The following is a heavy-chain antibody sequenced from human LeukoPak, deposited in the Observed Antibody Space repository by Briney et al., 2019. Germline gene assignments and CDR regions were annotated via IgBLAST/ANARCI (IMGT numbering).Heavy chain of an antibody. CDR1: GFTFSSYG. CDR3: AKPGVRYYYYYYMDV. D-gene: IGHD3-10*01. V-gene: IGHV3-30*18. Sequence: GGSLRLPCAASGFTFSSYGMHWVRQAPGKGLEWVAVISYDGSNKYYADPVKGRFTISRDNSKNTLYLQMNSLRAEDTAVYYCAKPGVRYYYYYYMDVWGKGTTVTVSS. J-gene: IGHJ6*03. CDR2: ISYDGSNK.